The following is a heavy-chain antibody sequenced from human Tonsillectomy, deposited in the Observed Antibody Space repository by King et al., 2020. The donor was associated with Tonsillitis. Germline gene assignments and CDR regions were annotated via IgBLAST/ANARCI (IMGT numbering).Heavy chain of an antibody. D-gene: IGHD6-13*01. Sequence: QLVQSGAEVKKPWESLRISCKGSGYSFTTYWITWVRQMPGKGLEWMGTIDPSDSYTNYSPSFQGHVTISADKSINTAYLQWSSLKASDTAMYYCARSAGIAAAGTFLDYWGQGTLGTVSS. J-gene: IGHJ4*02. CDR2: IDPSDSYT. CDR3: ARSAGIAAAGTFLDY. CDR1: GYSFTTYW. V-gene: IGHV5-10-1*01.